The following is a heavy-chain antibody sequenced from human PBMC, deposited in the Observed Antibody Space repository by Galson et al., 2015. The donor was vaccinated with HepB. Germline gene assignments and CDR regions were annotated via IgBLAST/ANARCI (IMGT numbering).Heavy chain of an antibody. CDR3: ARGALETYSGYDGSSLAYGMDV. V-gene: IGHV1-3*01. CDR2: INAGNGNT. CDR1: GYTFTSYA. Sequence: SVKVSCKASGYTFTSYAMHWVRQAPGQRLEWMGWINAGNGNTKYSQKFQGRVTITRDTSASTAYMELSSLRSEDTAVYYCARGALETYSGYDGSSLAYGMDVWGQGTTVTVSS. D-gene: IGHD5-12*01. J-gene: IGHJ6*02.